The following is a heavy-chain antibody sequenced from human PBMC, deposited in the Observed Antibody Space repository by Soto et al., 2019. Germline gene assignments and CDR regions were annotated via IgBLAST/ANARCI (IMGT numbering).Heavy chain of an antibody. CDR1: GGSISSYY. J-gene: IGHJ5*02. CDR2: IYYSGST. Sequence: SETLSLTCTVSGGSISSYYWSWIRQPPGKGLEWIGYIYYSGSTNYNPSLKSRVTISVDTSKNQFSLNLSSVTAADTAVYYCARDQVNWFDPWGQGTLVTVSS. CDR3: ARDQVNWFDP. V-gene: IGHV4-59*01.